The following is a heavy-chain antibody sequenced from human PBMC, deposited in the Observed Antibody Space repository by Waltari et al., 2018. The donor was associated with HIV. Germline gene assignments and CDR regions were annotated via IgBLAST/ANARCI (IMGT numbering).Heavy chain of an antibody. D-gene: IGHD1-26*01. V-gene: IGHV5-51*01. Sequence: EVQLVQSGAEVKKPGESLKISCKGSGYSFTSYWIGWVRQMPGKGLEWMGGIYPGYSDTSNSPAFQGQVTNSADKSISTAYLQWSSLKASDTAMYYCARVRRVGATTISWYFDLWGRGTLVTVSS. CDR1: GYSFTSYW. J-gene: IGHJ2*01. CDR2: IYPGYSDT. CDR3: ARVRRVGATTISWYFDL.